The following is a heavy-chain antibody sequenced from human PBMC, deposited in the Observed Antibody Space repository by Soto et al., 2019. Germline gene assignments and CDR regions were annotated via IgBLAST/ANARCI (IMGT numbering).Heavy chain of an antibody. CDR3: ARGRVVGATCPFDY. Sequence: PGGSLRLSCAASGFTFDDYGTSWVRQAPGKGLEWVSGINWNGGSTGYADSVKGRFTISRDNAKNSLYLQMNSLRAEDTALYYCARGRVVGATCPFDYWGQGTLVTVSS. CDR2: INWNGGST. CDR1: GFTFDDYG. V-gene: IGHV3-20*04. D-gene: IGHD1-26*01. J-gene: IGHJ4*02.